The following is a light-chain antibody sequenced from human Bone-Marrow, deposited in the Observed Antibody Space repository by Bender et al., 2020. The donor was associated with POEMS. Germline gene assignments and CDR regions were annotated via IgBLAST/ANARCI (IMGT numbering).Light chain of an antibody. V-gene: IGLV1-40*01. CDR2: GNS. Sequence: QSVLTQPPSMSEAPGQRVTISCTGSSSNIGAGYDVHWYQQFPGTAPKLLIYGNSNRPSGVPDRFSGSKSGTSASLAITGLQAEDEGDYYCQSYDNSLGGWVFGGGTKLTVL. J-gene: IGLJ3*02. CDR1: SSNIGAGYD. CDR3: QSYDNSLGGWV.